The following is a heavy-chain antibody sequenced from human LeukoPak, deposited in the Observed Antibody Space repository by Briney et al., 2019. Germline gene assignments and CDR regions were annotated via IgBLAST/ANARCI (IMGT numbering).Heavy chain of an antibody. CDR3: ARTLPGGDLWYFDL. D-gene: IGHD3-16*01. J-gene: IGHJ2*01. Sequence: SETLSLTCTVSGGSISSGNYYWSWIRQPAGKGLEWIGRLYASGSTYYNPSLKSRVTISVDTSKNQFSLKLSSVTAADTAVYYCARTLPGGDLWYFDLWGRGTLVTVSS. CDR1: GGSISSGNYY. CDR2: LYASGST. V-gene: IGHV4-61*02.